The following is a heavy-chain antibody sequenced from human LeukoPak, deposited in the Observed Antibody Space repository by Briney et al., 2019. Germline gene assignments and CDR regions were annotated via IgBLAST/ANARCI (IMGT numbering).Heavy chain of an antibody. Sequence: SETLSLTCTVSGGSISSYYWSWIRQPPGKGLEWIGYIYYSGSTNYNPSLKSRVTISVDTSENQFSLKLSSVTAADTAVYYCAREVWSGYFDWLLDYWGQGTLVTVSS. CDR2: IYYSGST. D-gene: IGHD3-9*01. V-gene: IGHV4-59*01. CDR1: GGSISSYY. CDR3: AREVWSGYFDWLLDY. J-gene: IGHJ4*02.